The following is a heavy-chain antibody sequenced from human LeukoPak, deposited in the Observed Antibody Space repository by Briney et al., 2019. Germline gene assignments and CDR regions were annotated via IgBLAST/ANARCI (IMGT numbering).Heavy chain of an antibody. V-gene: IGHV3-23*01. CDR2: IGNSGDNT. CDR3: AKRTSSGWYYFDY. CDR1: GFTFSSYA. D-gene: IGHD6-19*01. Sequence: PGASLRLSCAASGFTFSSYAMSWVRQAPGKGLKWVSSIGNSGDNTYYADSVKGRFTISRDNSKNTMYLQMNSLRAEDTAVYYCAKRTSSGWYYFDYWGQGTLVTVSS. J-gene: IGHJ4*02.